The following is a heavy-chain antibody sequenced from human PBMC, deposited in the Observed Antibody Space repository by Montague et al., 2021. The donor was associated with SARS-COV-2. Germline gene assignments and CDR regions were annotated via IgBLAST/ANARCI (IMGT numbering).Heavy chain of an antibody. Sequence: SETLSLTCAVSGGSISSSNWWSWVRQPPGKGLEWIGHVFYTGSTXYNPSLESRVTISIDTSKNQFALRLNSVSAADTAIYYCARLIGSGWTDAFDFWGQGTMVTVSS. D-gene: IGHD6-19*01. V-gene: IGHV4-4*02. J-gene: IGHJ3*01. CDR1: GGSISSSNW. CDR2: VFYTGST. CDR3: ARLIGSGWTDAFDF.